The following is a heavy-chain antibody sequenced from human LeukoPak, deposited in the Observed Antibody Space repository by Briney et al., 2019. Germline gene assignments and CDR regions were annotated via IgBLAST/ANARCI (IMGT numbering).Heavy chain of an antibody. CDR1: GDSMSSYY. D-gene: IGHD3-16*01. J-gene: IGHJ5*02. CDR2: IHTSWTT. CDR3: ARGDYYDGGGRNWFDP. Sequence: PSETESLTCTVSGDSMSSYYWNFIRQPAGKGLEWIGRIHTSWTTYYNPSLKSRITMSVDTSRNQFSLRLTSVTAADTAVYYCARGDYYDGGGRNWFDPWGQGTLVSASS. V-gene: IGHV4-4*07.